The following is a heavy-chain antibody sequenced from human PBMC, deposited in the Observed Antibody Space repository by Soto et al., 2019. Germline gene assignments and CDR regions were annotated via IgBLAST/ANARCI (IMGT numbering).Heavy chain of an antibody. CDR2: ILYDGSNK. J-gene: IGHJ6*02. D-gene: IGHD6-6*01. CDR1: GFSFRSYA. CDR3: ARELVLGSSSLYYYHGMDV. Sequence: GGSLRLSCAASGFSFRSYAMHCVRQAPGKGLEWVAVILYDGSNKHFADSVKGRFTVSRDNSKNTLYLQMNSLRAEDTAVYYCARELVLGSSSLYYYHGMDVWGQGT. V-gene: IGHV3-33*01.